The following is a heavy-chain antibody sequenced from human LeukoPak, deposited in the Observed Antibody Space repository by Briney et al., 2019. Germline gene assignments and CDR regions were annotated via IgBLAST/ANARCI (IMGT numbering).Heavy chain of an antibody. V-gene: IGHV3-9*01. CDR3: AKDNGWWLRLDYFDY. Sequence: GGSLRLSCAASGFTFDDYAMHWVRQAPGKGLEWVSGISWNSGSIGYADSVKGRFTIPRDNAKNSLYLQMNSLRAEDTALYYCAKDNGWWLRLDYFDYWGQGTLVTVSS. J-gene: IGHJ4*02. CDR1: GFTFDDYA. CDR2: ISWNSGSI. D-gene: IGHD5-12*01.